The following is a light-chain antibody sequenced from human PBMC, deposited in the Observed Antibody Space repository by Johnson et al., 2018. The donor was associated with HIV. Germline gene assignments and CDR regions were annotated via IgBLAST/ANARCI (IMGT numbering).Light chain of an antibody. V-gene: IGLV1-51*01. Sequence: QSVLTQPPSVSAAPGQKVTISCSGSTSNIGNNYVSWYQQLPGTASKLLIYDNNKRHSGIPDRFSGSKSGTSATLGITGLQTGDEADYYCVTWDSSPSFYVFGTGTKVTVL. J-gene: IGLJ1*01. CDR3: VTWDSSPSFYV. CDR1: TSNIGNNY. CDR2: DNN.